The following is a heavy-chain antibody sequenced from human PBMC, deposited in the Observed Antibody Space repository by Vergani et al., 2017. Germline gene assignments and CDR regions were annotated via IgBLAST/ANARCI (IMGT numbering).Heavy chain of an antibody. CDR1: GFTFSHYS. J-gene: IGHJ4*02. CDR2: ISGNNDDV. Sequence: EVQLLESGGDLVQPGGSLRLSCVASGFTFSHYSMNWVRQAPGKGLEWVSSISGNNDDVYYADSVKGRFTISRDNAKNSLYLDMSSLRAEDTAVYYCARRMSAAVHSLDYWGQGTLVTVSS. CDR3: ARRMSAAVHSLDY. D-gene: IGHD6-25*01. V-gene: IGHV3-21*01.